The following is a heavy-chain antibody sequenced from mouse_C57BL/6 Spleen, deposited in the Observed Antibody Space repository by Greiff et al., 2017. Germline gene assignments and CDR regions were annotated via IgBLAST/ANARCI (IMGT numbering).Heavy chain of an antibody. CDR2: INPNNGGT. D-gene: IGHD1-1*01. CDR3: ARSLWYYGSSAMDY. V-gene: IGHV1-26*01. J-gene: IGHJ4*01. CDR1: GYTFTDYY. Sequence: EVQLQQSGPELVKPGASVKISCKASGYTFTDYYMNWVKQSHGKSLEWIGDINPNNGGTSYNQKFKGKATLTVDKSSSTAYMELRSLTSEDSAVYYCARSLWYYGSSAMDYWGQGTSVTVSS.